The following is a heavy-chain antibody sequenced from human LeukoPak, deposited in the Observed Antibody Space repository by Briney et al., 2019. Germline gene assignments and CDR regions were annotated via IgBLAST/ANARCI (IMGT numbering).Heavy chain of an antibody. CDR3: AREDYYDSSGYSLVFDY. CDR2: INPSGGST. D-gene: IGHD3-22*01. Sequence: ASVKVSCKASGYTFTSYYMHWVRQAPGQGLEWMGIINPSGGSTSYAQKFQGRVTMTRDMSTSTDYMELSSLRSEDTAVYYCAREDYYDSSGYSLVFDYWGQGTLVTVSS. J-gene: IGHJ4*02. V-gene: IGHV1-46*01. CDR1: GYTFTSYY.